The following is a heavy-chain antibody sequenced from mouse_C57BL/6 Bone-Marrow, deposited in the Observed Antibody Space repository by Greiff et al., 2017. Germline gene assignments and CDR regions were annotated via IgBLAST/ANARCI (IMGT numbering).Heavy chain of an antibody. CDR1: GYKFTDYY. V-gene: IGHV1-26*01. D-gene: IGHD2-14*01. J-gene: IGHJ2*01. CDR2: INPNNGGT. CDR3: AWVRGY. Sequence: EVQLQQSGPELVKPGASVKISCKASGYKFTDYYMNWVKQSHGKSLEWIGDINPNNGGTSYNQKFKGKATLTVDKSSSTAYMELRSLTSEDSAVYYCAWVRGYWGQGTTLTVSS.